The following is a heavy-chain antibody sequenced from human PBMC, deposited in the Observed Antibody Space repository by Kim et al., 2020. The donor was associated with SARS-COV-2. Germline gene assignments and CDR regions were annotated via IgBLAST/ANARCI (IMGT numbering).Heavy chain of an antibody. V-gene: IGHV3-9*01. D-gene: IGHD5-12*01. CDR3: AKVLEMATPLSGWGFDY. J-gene: IGHJ4*02. Sequence: VKGRFTISRDNAKNSLYLQMNSLRAEDTALYYCAKVLEMATPLSGWGFDYWGQGTLVTVSS.